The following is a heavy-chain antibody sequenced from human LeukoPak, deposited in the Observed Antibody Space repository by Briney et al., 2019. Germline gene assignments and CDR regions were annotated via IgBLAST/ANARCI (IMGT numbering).Heavy chain of an antibody. J-gene: IGHJ5*02. CDR2: INHSGST. Sequence: SETLSLTCTVSGGSISGYYWSWIRQPPGKGLEWIGEINHSGSTNYNPSLKSRVTISVDTSKNQFSLKLSSVTAADTAVYYCARGRGYCSSTSCYWFDPWGQGTLVTVSS. D-gene: IGHD2-2*01. CDR3: ARGRGYCSSTSCYWFDP. CDR1: GGSISGYY. V-gene: IGHV4-34*01.